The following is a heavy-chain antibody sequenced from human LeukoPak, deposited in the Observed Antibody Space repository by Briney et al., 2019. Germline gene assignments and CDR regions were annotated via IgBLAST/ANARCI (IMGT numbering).Heavy chain of an antibody. J-gene: IGHJ4*02. CDR3: ARDTEPGIAVAGTSY. V-gene: IGHV1-18*01. CDR2: ISAYNGNT. Sequence: GASVKVSCEASGYTFTSYGISWVRQAPGQGLEWMGWISAYNGNTNYAQKLQGRVTMTTDTSTSTAYMELRSLRSDDTAVYYCARDTEPGIAVAGTSYWGQGTLVTVSS. CDR1: GYTFTSYG. D-gene: IGHD6-19*01.